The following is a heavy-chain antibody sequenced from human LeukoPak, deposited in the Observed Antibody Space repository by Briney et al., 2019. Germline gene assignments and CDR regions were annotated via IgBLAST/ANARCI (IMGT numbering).Heavy chain of an antibody. Sequence: ASVKVSCKPSGYTFTSYGISWVRPAPGQGLEWMGWINPNSGGTNYAQKFQGRVTMTRDTSISTAYMELSRLRSDDTAVYYCARGDEGVCGDWGDWCQGALVVVSS. V-gene: IGHV1-2*02. D-gene: IGHD2-21*02. CDR1: GYTFTSYG. CDR3: ARGDEGVCGDWGD. CDR2: INPNSGGT. J-gene: IGHJ4*02.